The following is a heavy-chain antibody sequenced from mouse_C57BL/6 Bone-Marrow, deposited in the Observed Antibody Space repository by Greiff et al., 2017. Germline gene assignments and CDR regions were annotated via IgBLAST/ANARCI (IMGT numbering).Heavy chain of an antibody. Sequence: QVQLQQSGAELVRPGASVTLSCKASGYTFTDYEMHWVKQTPVHGLEWIGAIDPETGGTAYNQKFKGKAILTADKSSSTAYMELRSLTSEDSAVYYCTRKGYCYFDCWGPGTTLTVSS. CDR3: TRKGYCYFDC. J-gene: IGHJ2*01. CDR2: IDPETGGT. V-gene: IGHV1-15*01. CDR1: GYTFTDYE. D-gene: IGHD3-1*01.